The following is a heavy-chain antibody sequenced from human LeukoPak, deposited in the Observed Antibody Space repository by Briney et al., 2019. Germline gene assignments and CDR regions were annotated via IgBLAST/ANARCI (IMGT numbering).Heavy chain of an antibody. Sequence: GGSLRLSWAASGFTVSSNYMSWVRQAPGKGLEWVSVIYSGGSTYYADSVKGRFTISRDNSKNTLYLQMNSLRAEDTAVYYCARDSPSYDSSGYDGMDVWGQGTTVTVSS. CDR2: IYSGGST. CDR3: ARDSPSYDSSGYDGMDV. J-gene: IGHJ6*02. V-gene: IGHV3-66*01. CDR1: GFTVSSNY. D-gene: IGHD3-22*01.